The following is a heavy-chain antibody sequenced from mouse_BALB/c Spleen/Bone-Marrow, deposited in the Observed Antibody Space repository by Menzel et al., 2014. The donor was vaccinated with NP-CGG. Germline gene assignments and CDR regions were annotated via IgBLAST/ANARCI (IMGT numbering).Heavy chain of an antibody. J-gene: IGHJ2*01. V-gene: IGHV3-5*02. Sequence: EVKLVESGPGLVKPSQTVSLTCTVTGISITTGNYRWSWIRQFPGNKLEWIGYIYYSGTITHNPSLTSRTTITRDTSKNQFFLEMNSLTAEDTATYYCARYGNYFDYWGQGTTLTVSS. D-gene: IGHD2-1*01. CDR3: ARYGNYFDY. CDR1: GISITTGNYR. CDR2: IYYSGTI.